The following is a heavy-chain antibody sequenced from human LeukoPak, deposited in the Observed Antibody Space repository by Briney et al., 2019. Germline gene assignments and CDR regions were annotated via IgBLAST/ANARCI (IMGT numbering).Heavy chain of an antibody. CDR1: GYTFTGYY. Sequence: ASVKVSCKASGYTFTGYYMHWARQAPGQGLEWMGWINPNSGGTNYAQKFQGRVTMTRDTSISTAYMELSRLRSDDTAVYYCARGSGGSRYYDILTGYRYPALDYWGQGTLVTVSS. V-gene: IGHV1-2*02. CDR3: ARGSGGSRYYDILTGYRYPALDY. D-gene: IGHD3-9*01. CDR2: INPNSGGT. J-gene: IGHJ4*02.